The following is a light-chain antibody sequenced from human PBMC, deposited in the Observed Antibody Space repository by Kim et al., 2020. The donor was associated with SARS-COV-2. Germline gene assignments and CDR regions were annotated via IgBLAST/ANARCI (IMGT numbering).Light chain of an antibody. Sequence: SLSPGERGTLSCRASQSVSTNLAWYQQKPGQAPRLLIYGESSRATGIPDRFSGSGSGTDFTLTISRLEPEDFAVYYCQQHDKSPKTFGQGTKLEI. CDR1: QSVSTN. V-gene: IGKV3-20*01. J-gene: IGKJ2*01. CDR3: QQHDKSPKT. CDR2: GES.